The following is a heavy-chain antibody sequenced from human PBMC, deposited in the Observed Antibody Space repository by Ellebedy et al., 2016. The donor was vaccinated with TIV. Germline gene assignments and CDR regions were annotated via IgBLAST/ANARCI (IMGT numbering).Heavy chain of an antibody. D-gene: IGHD3-22*01. CDR2: ISYDGSNK. Sequence: GESLKISXAASGFTFSSYAMHWVRQAPGKGLEWVAVISYDGSNKSYADSVKGRFTISRDNSKNTLYLQMNSLRAEDTAVYYCARVVVITDDYFDYWGQGTLVTVSS. CDR3: ARVVVITDDYFDY. J-gene: IGHJ4*02. V-gene: IGHV3-30-3*01. CDR1: GFTFSSYA.